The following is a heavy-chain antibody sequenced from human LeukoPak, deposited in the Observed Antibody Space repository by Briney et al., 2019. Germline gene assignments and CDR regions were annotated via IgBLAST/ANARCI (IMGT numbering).Heavy chain of an antibody. D-gene: IGHD3-3*01. CDR2: IKNDGGST. Sequence: PGGSLRLSCAASGFIFSSYWMHWVRQAPGKWLVWVSRIKNDGGSTSYADSVKGRFTISRDNAKNTLYLQMNSLRAEDTAVYYCARGFRDYWGQGTLVTVSS. CDR3: ARGFRDY. J-gene: IGHJ4*02. CDR1: GFIFSSYW. V-gene: IGHV3-74*01.